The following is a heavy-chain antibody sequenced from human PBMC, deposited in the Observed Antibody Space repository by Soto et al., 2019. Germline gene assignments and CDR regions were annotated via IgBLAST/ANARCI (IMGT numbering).Heavy chain of an antibody. CDR1: GFTFSSSS. CDR3: TTFPLDSSGYYPIDY. J-gene: IGHJ4*02. CDR2: IKSKTDGGTT. D-gene: IGHD3-22*01. V-gene: IGHV3-15*01. Sequence: PGGSLRLSCAASGFTFSSSSMSWVRQAPGKGLEWVGRIKSKTDGGTTDYAAHVKGRFTTSSDDSKNTLYLQMNSLKTEDTAVYYCTTFPLDSSGYYPIDYWGQGTLVTVSS.